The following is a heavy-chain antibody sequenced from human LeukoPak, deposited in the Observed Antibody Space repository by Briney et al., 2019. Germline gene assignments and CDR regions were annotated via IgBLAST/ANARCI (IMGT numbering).Heavy chain of an antibody. CDR3: ARDSPYYDFWSGYYSYYYYYMDV. Sequence: GGSLRLSCAASGFTFSDYYMSWIRQAPGKGLEWVSYISSSGSTIYYADSVKGRFTISRDNAKNSLYLQMNSLRAEDTAVYYCARDSPYYDFWSGYYSYYYYYMDVWGKGTTVTVSS. V-gene: IGHV3-11*01. CDR1: GFTFSDYY. D-gene: IGHD3-3*01. J-gene: IGHJ6*03. CDR2: ISSSGSTI.